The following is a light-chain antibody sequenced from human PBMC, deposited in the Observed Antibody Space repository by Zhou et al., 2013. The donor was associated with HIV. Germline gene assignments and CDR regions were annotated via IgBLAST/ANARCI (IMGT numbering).Light chain of an antibody. V-gene: IGKV3-20*01. CDR2: GAS. Sequence: EIVLIQSPSTLSLSPGERATLSCRASQSLTSNSLAWFQQKPGQPPRLLISGASSRATGIPDRFSGSGSGTDFTLTISRLEPEDFAVYFCQQYGRSPWTFGQGTKVEIK. J-gene: IGKJ1*01. CDR1: QSLTSNS. CDR3: QQYGRSPWT.